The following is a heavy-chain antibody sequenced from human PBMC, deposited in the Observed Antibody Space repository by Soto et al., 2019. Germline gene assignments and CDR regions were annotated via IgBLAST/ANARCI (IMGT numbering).Heavy chain of an antibody. J-gene: IGHJ4*02. D-gene: IGHD6-19*01. CDR3: ARDVESWGAVAGTGLVDY. CDR2: INPSGGST. V-gene: IGHV1-46*03. CDR1: GYTFTSYY. Sequence: GASVKVSCKASGYTFTSYYMHWVRQAPGQGLEWMGIINPSGGSTSYAQKFQGRVTMTRDTSTSTVYMELSSLRSEDTAVYYCARDVESWGAVAGTGLVDYWGQGTLVTVSS.